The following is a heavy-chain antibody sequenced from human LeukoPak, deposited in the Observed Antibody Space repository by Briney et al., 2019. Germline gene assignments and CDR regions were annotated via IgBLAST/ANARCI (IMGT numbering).Heavy chain of an antibody. Sequence: GGSLRLSCAASGFTFSSYSMNWVRQAPGKGLEWVSSISSSSSYIYYADSVKGRFAISRDNSKNTLYLQMNSLRAEDTAVYYCVQEGPRGLAFDIWGQGTKVTVSS. CDR2: ISSSSSYI. V-gene: IGHV3-21*04. CDR1: GFTFSSYS. J-gene: IGHJ3*02. CDR3: VQEGPRGLAFDI.